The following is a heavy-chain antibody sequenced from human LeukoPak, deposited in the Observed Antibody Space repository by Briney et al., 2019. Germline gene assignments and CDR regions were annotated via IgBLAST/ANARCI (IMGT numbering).Heavy chain of an antibody. V-gene: IGHV4-30-2*03. CDR3: ARITSPPTVTTI. Sequence: KASQTLSLTCAVSGCSISSGGYSWSWIRQPPGKGLEWIGSIYHSGSTYYNPSLKSRVTISVDTSKNQFSLKLSSVTAADTAVYYCARITSPPTVTTIWGQGTMVTVSS. CDR2: IYHSGST. CDR1: GCSISSGGYS. D-gene: IGHD4-17*01. J-gene: IGHJ3*02.